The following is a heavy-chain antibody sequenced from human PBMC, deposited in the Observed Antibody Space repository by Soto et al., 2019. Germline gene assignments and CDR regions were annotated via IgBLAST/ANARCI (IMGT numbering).Heavy chain of an antibody. Sequence: SETMSLTCTVSGGSISSGGYYWTWIRQHPGKGLEWLGYISYSGSTSYNPSLESRVAISVDTSKNQFSLKLTSVTAADTAVYYCARDSHHHDSGGCLSYWGQGTLGTVSS. CDR1: GGSISSGGYY. J-gene: IGHJ4*02. D-gene: IGHD3-22*01. CDR2: ISYSGST. CDR3: ARDSHHHDSGGCLSY. V-gene: IGHV4-31*03.